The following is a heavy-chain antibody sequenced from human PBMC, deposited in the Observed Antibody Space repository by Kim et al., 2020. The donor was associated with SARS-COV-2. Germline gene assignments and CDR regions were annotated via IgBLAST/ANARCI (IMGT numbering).Heavy chain of an antibody. CDR3: ARMVGVVPAAMWFDP. J-gene: IGHJ5*02. V-gene: IGHV5-51*01. CDR1: GYSFTSYW. D-gene: IGHD2-2*01. Sequence: GESLKISCKGSGYSFTSYWIGWVRQMPGKGLEWMGIIYPGDSDTRYSPSFQGQVTISADKSISTAYLQWSSLKASDTAMYYCARMVGVVPAAMWFDPWGQGTLVTVSS. CDR2: IYPGDSDT.